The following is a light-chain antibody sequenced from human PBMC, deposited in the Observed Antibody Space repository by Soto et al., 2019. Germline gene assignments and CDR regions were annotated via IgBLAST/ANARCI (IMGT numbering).Light chain of an antibody. CDR2: KAS. CDR3: QQYNSYPWT. V-gene: IGKV1-5*03. Sequence: DIQMTHSPSTLSASVGDRVTITCRARQSISSWWAWYQQKPGKAPKLLIYKASSLKSGVPSRFSGSGSGTEFTITISSRQPYDFATYYCQQYNSYPWTFGQGTKVEIK. J-gene: IGKJ1*01. CDR1: QSISSW.